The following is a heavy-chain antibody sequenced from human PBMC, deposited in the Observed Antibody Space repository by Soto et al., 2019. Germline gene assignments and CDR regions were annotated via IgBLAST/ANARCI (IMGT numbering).Heavy chain of an antibody. CDR2: ISYDGSNK. CDR1: GFTFSSYG. Sequence: GGSLRLSCAASGFTFSSYGMHWVRQAPGKGLEWVAVISYDGSNKYYADSVKGRFTISRGNSKNTLYLQMNSLRAEDTAVYYCAKDDTGMVFYYYYGMDVWGQGTTVTVSS. D-gene: IGHD5-18*01. CDR3: AKDDTGMVFYYYYGMDV. J-gene: IGHJ6*02. V-gene: IGHV3-30*18.